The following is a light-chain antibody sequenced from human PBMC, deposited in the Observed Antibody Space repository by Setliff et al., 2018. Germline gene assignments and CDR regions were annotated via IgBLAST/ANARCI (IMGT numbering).Light chain of an antibody. J-gene: IGLJ1*01. Sequence: QSALAQPASVSGSPGQSITISCSGTSSDVGSYDLVSWYQQHPGKAPKLIIYNVSGRPSGVSHRFSGSKSDNTASLTISGLQAEDGADYYCCSYAGSYPYVFGTGTKVTVL. CDR3: CSYAGSYPYV. CDR1: SSDVGSYDL. V-gene: IGLV2-14*03. CDR2: NVS.